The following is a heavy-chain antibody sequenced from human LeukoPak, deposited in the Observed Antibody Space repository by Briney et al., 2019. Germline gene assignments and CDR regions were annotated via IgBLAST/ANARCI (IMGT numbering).Heavy chain of an antibody. D-gene: IGHD3-10*01. CDR1: GYTFTSYG. CDR3: ARPRGVFSAINWFDP. CDR2: ISAYNGNT. V-gene: IGHV1-18*01. J-gene: IGHJ5*02. Sequence: GASVKVSCKASGYTFTSYGISWVRQAPGQGLEWMGWISAYNGNTNYAQKLQGRVTMTTDTSTSTAYMELRSLRSDDTAVYYCARPRGVFSAINWFDPWGQGTLVTVSS.